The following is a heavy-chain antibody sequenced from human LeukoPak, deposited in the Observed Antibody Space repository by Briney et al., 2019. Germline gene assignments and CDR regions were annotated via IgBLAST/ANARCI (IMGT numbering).Heavy chain of an antibody. V-gene: IGHV3-74*01. CDR1: GFTFSSYA. CDR2: ISPDGSVT. CDR3: ARGSRGSIYGNFDY. D-gene: IGHD5-18*01. J-gene: IGHJ4*02. Sequence: GGSLRLSCAASGFTFSSYAMSRVRQAPGKGLVWVSRISPDGSVTNYADSVKGRFTISRDNTKNTLYLQMSSPRAEDMAVYYCARGSRGSIYGNFDYWGLGTLVTVSS.